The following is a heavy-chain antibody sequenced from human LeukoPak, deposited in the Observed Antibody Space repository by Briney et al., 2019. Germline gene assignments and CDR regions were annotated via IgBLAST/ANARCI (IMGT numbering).Heavy chain of an antibody. V-gene: IGHV1-69*06. J-gene: IGHJ4*02. Sequence: GASVKVSCKASGGTFSSYAISWVRQAPGQGPEWMGGIIPIFGTANYAQKFQGRVTITADKSTSTAYMELSSLRSEDTAVYYCAAGSVSSGWVYWGQGTLVTVSS. CDR1: GGTFSSYA. D-gene: IGHD6-19*01. CDR2: IIPIFGTA. CDR3: AAGSVSSGWVY.